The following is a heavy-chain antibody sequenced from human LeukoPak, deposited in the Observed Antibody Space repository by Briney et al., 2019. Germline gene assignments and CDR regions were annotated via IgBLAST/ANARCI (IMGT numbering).Heavy chain of an antibody. CDR1: GYTFTSYG. J-gene: IGHJ6*04. V-gene: IGHV1-18*04. D-gene: IGHD6-19*01. Sequence: GASVTVSCTASGYTFTSYGISWVRQAPGQGLEWMGWSSAYNGNTKYAQKLQGRVTMTTDTSTSTAYMELRSLRSDDTAVYYCARDHKKRSSGWGYYYYYGMDVWGKGTTVTVSS. CDR3: ARDHKKRSSGWGYYYYYGMDV. CDR2: SSAYNGNT.